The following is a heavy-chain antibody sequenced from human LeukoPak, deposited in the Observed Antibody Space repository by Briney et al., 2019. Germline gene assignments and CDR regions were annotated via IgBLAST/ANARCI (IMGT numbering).Heavy chain of an antibody. V-gene: IGHV1-18*01. CDR3: AREVVTAIQYYFDY. Sequence: ASVKVSCKASGYTFTSYGISWVRQAPGQGLEWMGWISAYNGNTNYAQKLQGRVTMTTDTSTSTAYMELRSLRSDDTVVYYCAREVVTAIQYYFDYWGQGTLVTVSS. CDR2: ISAYNGNT. CDR1: GYTFTSYG. D-gene: IGHD2-21*02. J-gene: IGHJ4*02.